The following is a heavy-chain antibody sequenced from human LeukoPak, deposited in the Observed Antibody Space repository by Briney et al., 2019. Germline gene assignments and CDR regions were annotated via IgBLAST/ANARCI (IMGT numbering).Heavy chain of an antibody. CDR3: ARGDDYNFRVIDY. CDR2: ITRDGSST. J-gene: IGHJ4*02. V-gene: IGHV3-43D*04. D-gene: IGHD5-24*01. CDR1: GFTFDNHA. Sequence: GGSLRLFCAASGFTFDNHAMHWVRQARGKGLEGVSLITRDGSSTVYAGSVKGRFTISRENTQNSLYLQMNSLRAEDPALYYCARGDDYNFRVIDYWGQGTLVTVSS.